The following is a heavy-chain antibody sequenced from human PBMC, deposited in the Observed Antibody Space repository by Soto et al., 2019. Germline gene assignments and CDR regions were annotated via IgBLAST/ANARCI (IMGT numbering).Heavy chain of an antibody. Sequence: PGGSLRLSCAASGFTFSSYAMSWVRQAPGKGLEWVSAISGSGGSTYHADSVKGRFTISRDNSKNTLYLQMNSLRAEDTAVYYCAKKPYPLVVVPAAVNYYFDYWGQGTLVTVSS. CDR3: AKKPYPLVVVPAAVNYYFDY. D-gene: IGHD2-2*01. V-gene: IGHV3-23*01. CDR1: GFTFSSYA. CDR2: ISGSGGST. J-gene: IGHJ4*02.